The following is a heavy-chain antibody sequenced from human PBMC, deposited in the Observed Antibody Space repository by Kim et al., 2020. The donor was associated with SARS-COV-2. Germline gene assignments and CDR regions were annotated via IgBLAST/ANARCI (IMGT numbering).Heavy chain of an antibody. CDR2: SKK. V-gene: IGHV3-30*10. Sequence: SKKTYIGSVKGRLTISRANSKNTLYLQMNGLRAEDTAVYYCAREGLRSLDYWGQGTLVTVSS. CDR3: AREGLRSLDY. J-gene: IGHJ4*02. D-gene: IGHD5-12*01.